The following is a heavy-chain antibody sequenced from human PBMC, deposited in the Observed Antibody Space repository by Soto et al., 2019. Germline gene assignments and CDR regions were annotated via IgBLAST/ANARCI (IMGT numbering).Heavy chain of an antibody. CDR3: ARESITMVRGVDY. V-gene: IGHV3-33*01. J-gene: IGHJ4*02. Sequence: QVQLVESGGGVVQPGRSLRLSCAASGFTFSSYGMHWVRQAPGKGLEWVAVIWYDGSNKYYADSVKGRFTISRDNSENTLYLQMNSLRAEDTAVYYCARESITMVRGVDYWGQGTLVTVSS. CDR1: GFTFSSYG. CDR2: IWYDGSNK. D-gene: IGHD3-10*01.